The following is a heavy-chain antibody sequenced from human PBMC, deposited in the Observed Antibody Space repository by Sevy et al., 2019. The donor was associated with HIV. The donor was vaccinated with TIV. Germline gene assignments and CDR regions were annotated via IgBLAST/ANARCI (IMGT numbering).Heavy chain of an antibody. Sequence: GGSLRLSCAASAFTFSSYSMNWVRQAPGKGLEWVSSISSSSSYIYYADSVKGRFTNSRDNAKNSLYLQMNSLGAEDTAVFYCARDSNIVATFVGDYWGQGTLVTVSS. CDR3: ARDSNIVATFVGDY. CDR1: AFTFSSYS. J-gene: IGHJ4*02. D-gene: IGHD5-12*01. CDR2: ISSSSSYI. V-gene: IGHV3-21*01.